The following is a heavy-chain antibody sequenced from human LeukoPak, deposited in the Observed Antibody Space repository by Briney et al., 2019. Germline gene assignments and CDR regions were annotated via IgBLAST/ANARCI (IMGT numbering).Heavy chain of an antibody. D-gene: IGHD6-13*01. CDR1: GGSISSYY. CDR2: IYYSGST. J-gene: IGHJ4*02. V-gene: IGHV4-59*01. Sequence: PSEILSLTCTVSGGSISSYYWSWIRQPPGKGLEWIGYIYYSGSTNYNPSLKSRVTISVDTSKNQFSLKLSSVTAADTAVYYCARDNSSSLGVFDYWGQGTLVTVSS. CDR3: ARDNSSSLGVFDY.